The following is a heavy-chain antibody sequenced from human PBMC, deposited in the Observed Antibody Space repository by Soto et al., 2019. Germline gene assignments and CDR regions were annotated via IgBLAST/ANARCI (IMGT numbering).Heavy chain of an antibody. Sequence: PGGSLRLSCAASGFTFSSYEMNWVRQAPGKGLEWVSYISSSGSTIYYADSVKGRFTISRDNAKNSLYLQMNSLRAEDTAVYYCARDGNPDCTNGVCWGHFFDYWGQGTLVTVSS. D-gene: IGHD2-8*01. V-gene: IGHV3-48*03. J-gene: IGHJ4*02. CDR1: GFTFSSYE. CDR2: ISSSGSTI. CDR3: ARDGNPDCTNGVCWGHFFDY.